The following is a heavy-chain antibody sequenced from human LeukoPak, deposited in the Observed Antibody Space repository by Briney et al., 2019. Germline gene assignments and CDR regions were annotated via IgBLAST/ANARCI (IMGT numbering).Heavy chain of an antibody. Sequence: ASVKVSCKASGYTFTSFGISWVRQAPGQGLEWMGWISAYNGNTNYAQKFQGRATMTTDTSTSTVYMELRSLRSDDTAVYYCARGIATSGIDYWGQGTLVTVSS. CDR3: ARGIATSGIDY. J-gene: IGHJ4*02. D-gene: IGHD6-13*01. CDR1: GYTFTSFG. CDR2: ISAYNGNT. V-gene: IGHV1-18*01.